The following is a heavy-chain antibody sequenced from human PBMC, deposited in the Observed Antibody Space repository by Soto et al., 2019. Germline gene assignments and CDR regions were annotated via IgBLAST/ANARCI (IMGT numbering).Heavy chain of an antibody. CDR1: GGSIRGGDYS. CDR2: IPFSGRT. D-gene: IGHD2-15*01. V-gene: IGHV4-30-4*01. J-gene: IGHJ4*02. CDR3: ARGPRYCSGGSCPIVY. Sequence: SETLSLTCSVSGGSIRGGDYSWTLFLLSTRKGLEWIGYIPFSGRTYYTPSLKSRVTISVDTSKTQFSLKLSSGTAADPAVYYCARGPRYCSGGSCPIVYWGQGALVTVSS.